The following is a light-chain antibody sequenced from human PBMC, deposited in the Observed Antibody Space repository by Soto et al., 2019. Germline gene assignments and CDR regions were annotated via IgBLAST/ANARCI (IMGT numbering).Light chain of an antibody. J-gene: IGKJ1*01. CDR2: GAS. V-gene: IGKV3-20*01. Sequence: EIVLTLSPGTLSLSTGERATLSCRASQSVSSSYLAWYQQKPGQAPRLLIYGASSRATGIPDRFSGSGSGTDFTLTVSRLEPEDFAVYYCQQTQTFGQGTKVDIK. CDR1: QSVSSSY. CDR3: QQTQT.